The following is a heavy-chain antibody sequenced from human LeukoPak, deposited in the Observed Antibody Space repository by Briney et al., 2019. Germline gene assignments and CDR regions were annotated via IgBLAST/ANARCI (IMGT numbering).Heavy chain of an antibody. CDR3: ATVTYGRLDY. D-gene: IGHD3-10*01. J-gene: IGHJ4*02. CDR1: GFTFSDYY. CDR2: ISSSGRTI. V-gene: IGHV3-11*04. Sequence: GGSLRLSCAASGFTFSDYYMSWIRQAPGKGLEWVSYISSSGRTIYYAGSVKGRFTISRDNAKNSLYLQMNSLRVEDRAVYYCATVTYGRLDYWGQGTLVTVSS.